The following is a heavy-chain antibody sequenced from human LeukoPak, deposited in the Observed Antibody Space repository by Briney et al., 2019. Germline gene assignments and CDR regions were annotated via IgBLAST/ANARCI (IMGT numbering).Heavy chain of an antibody. J-gene: IGHJ4*02. Sequence: SETLSLTCTVSGGSISRYYWSWIRQPPGKGLEWIGYIYYSGSTNYNPSLKSRVTISVDTSKNQFSLKLSSVTAADTAVYYCASHTRGVNIHRIDYWGQGTLVTVSS. CDR3: ASHTRGVNIHRIDY. V-gene: IGHV4-59*01. CDR2: IYYSGST. D-gene: IGHD3-10*01. CDR1: GGSISRYY.